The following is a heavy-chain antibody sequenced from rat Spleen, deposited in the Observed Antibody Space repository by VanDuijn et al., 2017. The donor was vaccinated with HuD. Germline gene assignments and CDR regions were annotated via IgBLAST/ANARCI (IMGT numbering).Heavy chain of an antibody. CDR1: GFTFSDYN. CDR3: TTDRLGADYFDY. D-gene: IGHD5-1*01. J-gene: IGHJ2*01. CDR2: IGYDGGNT. V-gene: IGHV5-20*01. Sequence: EVQLVESGGGLVQPGRSLKLSCAASGFTFSDYNMAWVRQAPKKGLEWVASIGYDGGNTYYRDSVKGRFTISRDNAKSTLYLQMDSLRSEDTATYYCTTDRLGADYFDYWGQGVMVTVSS.